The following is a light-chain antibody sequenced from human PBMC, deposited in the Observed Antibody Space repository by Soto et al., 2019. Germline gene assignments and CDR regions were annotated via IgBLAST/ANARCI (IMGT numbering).Light chain of an antibody. CDR1: RSNIGSNA. CDR3: ATWDDILNGPG. CDR2: SNN. Sequence: QSVLTQPPSASGTPGQRVTISCSGSRSNIGSNAVNWYQQLPGTAPKLLIYSNNQRPSGVPERLPGSKSGTSASLAISGLQSEAEADYYCATWDDILNGPGFGGGTKPTVL. V-gene: IGLV1-44*01. J-gene: IGLJ3*02.